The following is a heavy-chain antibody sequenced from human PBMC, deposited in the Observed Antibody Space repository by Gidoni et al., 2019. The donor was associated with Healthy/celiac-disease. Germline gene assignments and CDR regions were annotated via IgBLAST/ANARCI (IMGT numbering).Heavy chain of an antibody. Sequence: QLQLQESGPGLVKPSETLSLTCTVSGGSISSSSYYWGWIRQPPGKGLEWIGSIYYSGSTYYNPSLKSRVTISVDTSKNQFSLKLSSVTAADTAVYYCARLTTAKVPAATYWGQGTLVTVSS. CDR1: GGSISSSSYY. J-gene: IGHJ4*02. CDR2: IYYSGST. D-gene: IGHD2-2*01. CDR3: ARLTTAKVPAATY. V-gene: IGHV4-39*01.